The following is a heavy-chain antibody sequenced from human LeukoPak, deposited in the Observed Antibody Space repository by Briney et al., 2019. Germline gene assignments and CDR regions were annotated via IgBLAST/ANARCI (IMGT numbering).Heavy chain of an antibody. CDR1: GGSISSYY. J-gene: IGHJ5*02. D-gene: IGHD2-2*01. CDR2: IYTSGST. Sequence: PSETLSLTCTVSGGSISSYYWSWIRQPAGKGLEWIGRIYTSGSTNYNPSLKSRVTMSVDTSKNQFSLKLSSVTAAVTAVYYCARDRVGCSSTSCYSWFDPWGRGTLVTVSS. V-gene: IGHV4-4*07. CDR3: ARDRVGCSSTSCYSWFDP.